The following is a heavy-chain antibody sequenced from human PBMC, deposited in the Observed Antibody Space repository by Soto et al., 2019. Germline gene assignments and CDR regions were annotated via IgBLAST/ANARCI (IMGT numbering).Heavy chain of an antibody. Sequence: ASVKVSCKASGGTFSSYAISWVRQAPGQGLEWMGWISAYNGNTNYAQRLQGRVTMTTDTSTSTAYMELRSLRSDDTAVYYCARGFWSGYSRPDAFDIWGQGTMVTVSS. D-gene: IGHD3-3*01. J-gene: IGHJ3*02. CDR3: ARGFWSGYSRPDAFDI. CDR2: ISAYNGNT. V-gene: IGHV1-18*01. CDR1: GGTFSSYA.